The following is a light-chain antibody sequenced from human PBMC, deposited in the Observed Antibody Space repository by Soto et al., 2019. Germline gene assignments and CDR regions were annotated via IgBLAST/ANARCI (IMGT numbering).Light chain of an antibody. J-gene: IGLJ3*02. CDR2: DVT. CDR1: SSDVGGYNY. V-gene: IGLV2-11*01. CDR3: SSYTSGSSYVV. Sequence: QSALTQPRSVSGSPGQSVTISCTGTSSDVGGYNYVSWYQQYPGKAPTLMIYDVTKRPSGVPDRFSGSKSGNTASLTISGLQAEDEADYHCSSYTSGSSYVVFGGGTKVTVL.